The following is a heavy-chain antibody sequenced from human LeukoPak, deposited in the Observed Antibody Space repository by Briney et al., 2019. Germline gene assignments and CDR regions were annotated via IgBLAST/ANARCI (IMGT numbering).Heavy chain of an antibody. CDR1: KFTLSTSA. CDR2: ISGGCANT. CDR3: AKESQTYYDIMTGYPNYYFDY. D-gene: IGHD3-9*01. Sequence: GGSLRLSCAASKFTLSTSAMSWVRQAPGKGLEWVSAISGGCANTYYVDSVKGRFTISRDNSKNTLYLEMSSLRSDDTAVYYCAKESQTYYDIMTGYPNYYFDYWGQGTLVTVSS. V-gene: IGHV3-23*01. J-gene: IGHJ4*02.